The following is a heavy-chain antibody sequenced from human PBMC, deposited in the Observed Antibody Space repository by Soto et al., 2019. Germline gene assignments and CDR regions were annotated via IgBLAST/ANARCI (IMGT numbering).Heavy chain of an antibody. CDR1: GGSISSSSYY. Sequence: PSETLSLTCTVSGGSISSSSYYWGWIRQPPGKGLEWIGSIYYSGSTYYNPSLKSRVTISVDTSKNQFSLKLSSVTAADTAVYYCARAGYDFWSGYSYWFDPWGQGTLVTVSS. CDR3: ARAGYDFWSGYSYWFDP. D-gene: IGHD3-3*01. CDR2: IYYSGST. J-gene: IGHJ5*02. V-gene: IGHV4-39*01.